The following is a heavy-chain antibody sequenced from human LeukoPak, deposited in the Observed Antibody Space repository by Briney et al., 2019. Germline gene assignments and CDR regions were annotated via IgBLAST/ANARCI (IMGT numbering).Heavy chain of an antibody. D-gene: IGHD3/OR15-3a*01. V-gene: IGHV4-30-2*01. CDR3: ARSAYYDFWNEYKKDWFDP. J-gene: IGHJ5*02. CDR2: IYHSGST. Sequence: PSETLSLTCTVSGGSISSGGYYWSWIRQPPGKGLEWIGYIYHSGSTYYNPSLKSRVTISVDRSKNQFSLKLSSVTAADTAVYYCARSAYYDFWNEYKKDWFDPWGQGTLVTVSS. CDR1: GGSISSGGYY.